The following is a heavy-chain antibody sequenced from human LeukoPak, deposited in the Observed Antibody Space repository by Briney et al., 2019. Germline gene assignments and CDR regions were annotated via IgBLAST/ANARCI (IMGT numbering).Heavy chain of an antibody. J-gene: IGHJ5*02. CDR3: ARHYRNWSFFDP. V-gene: IGHV4-59*08. CDR1: GGSISSYY. CDR2: IYYSGST. Sequence: PSETLSLTCTVSGGSISSYYWSWIRQPPGKGLEWIGYIYYSGSTNYNPSLKSRVTISVDTSKNQFSLKLSSVTAADTAAYYCARHYRNWSFFDPWGQGTLVTGSS. D-gene: IGHD4-11*01.